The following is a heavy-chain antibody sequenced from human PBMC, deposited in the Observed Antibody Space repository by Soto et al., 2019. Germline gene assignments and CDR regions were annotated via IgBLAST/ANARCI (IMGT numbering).Heavy chain of an antibody. D-gene: IGHD6-13*01. CDR1: GFTFSSYS. J-gene: IGHJ6*02. V-gene: IGHV3-21*01. CDR3: ARDRAAAGPHGMDV. Sequence: EVQLVESGGGLVKPGGSLRLSCAASGFTFSSYSMNWVRQAPGKGLEWVSSISSSSSYIYYADSVKGRFTISRDNAKNSLYLQMNSLRAEDTAVYYCARDRAAAGPHGMDVWGQGTTVTVSS. CDR2: ISSSSSYI.